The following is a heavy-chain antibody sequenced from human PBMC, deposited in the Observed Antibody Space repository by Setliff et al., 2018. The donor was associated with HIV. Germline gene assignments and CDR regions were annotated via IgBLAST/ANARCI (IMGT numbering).Heavy chain of an antibody. CDR3: ARSQETSVAATEI. J-gene: IGHJ3*02. Sequence: SETLSLTCAVYGGSFSGYYWSWIRQPPGKGLEWIGEINHSGSTNYNPSLKSRVTISLDTSKNQFSLSLSSVTASDTALYYCARSQETSVAATEIWGQGTMVTVS. V-gene: IGHV4-34*01. CDR1: GGSFSGYY. CDR2: INHSGST.